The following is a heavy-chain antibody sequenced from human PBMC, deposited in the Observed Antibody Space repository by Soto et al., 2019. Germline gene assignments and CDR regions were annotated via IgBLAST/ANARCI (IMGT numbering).Heavy chain of an antibody. D-gene: IGHD6-13*01. J-gene: IGHJ4*02. CDR1: GYTFTSYG. V-gene: IGHV1-18*01. Sequence: QVQLVQSGAEVKKPGASVKVSCKASGYTFTSYGISWVRQAPGQGLEWMGWISAYNGNTNYAQKLQGRVTMTTDTATSTAYMELRSLRSDDTAVYYCARVYLGGSSWYVQDYWGQGTLVTVSS. CDR2: ISAYNGNT. CDR3: ARVYLGGSSWYVQDY.